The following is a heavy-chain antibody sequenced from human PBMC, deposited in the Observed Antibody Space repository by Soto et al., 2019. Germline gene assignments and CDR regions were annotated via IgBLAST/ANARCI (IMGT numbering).Heavy chain of an antibody. CDR2: IYYSGST. J-gene: IGHJ6*01. CDR1: GCSISSGGYY. Sequence: SETLSLTCPVSGCSISSGGYYWSWIRQHPGKGLEWIGYIYYSGSTYYNPSLKSRVTISVDTSKNQFSLKLNSVTAADTAVYDCAKDSGTAMTLYYLLGVWGQGTTGTVTS. V-gene: IGHV4-31*03. CDR3: AKDSGTAMTLYYLLGV. D-gene: IGHD1-1*01.